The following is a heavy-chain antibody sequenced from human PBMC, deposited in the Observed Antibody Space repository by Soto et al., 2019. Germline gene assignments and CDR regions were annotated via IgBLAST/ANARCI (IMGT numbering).Heavy chain of an antibody. D-gene: IGHD3-3*01. V-gene: IGHV1-2*02. J-gene: IGHJ4*02. CDR1: GYTFTDYY. Sequence: VASVKVSCKASGYTFTDYYIHWVRQAPGQGLEWMGWINPNSGDTNYAQNLQGRVTMTRDTSISTAYMELSRLRSDDTAVFYCARLGNYEVAYWGQGTLVTVSS. CDR3: ARLGNYEVAY. CDR2: INPNSGDT.